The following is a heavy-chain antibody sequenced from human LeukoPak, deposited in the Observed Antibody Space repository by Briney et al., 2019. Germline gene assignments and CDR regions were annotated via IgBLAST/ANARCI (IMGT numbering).Heavy chain of an antibody. CDR2: IDYTGDT. J-gene: IGHJ6*03. D-gene: IGHD4-11*01. V-gene: IGHV4-39*01. Sequence: SETLSLTCTVSGGSINSTRYYWGWIRQPPGEGLEWIGSIDYTGDTHYNPSLRSRVTISVATSKNQFSLRMHSMTAADTSFYYCATGSMTTRYYYYFHMDVWGTGTTVTVSS. CDR1: GGSINSTRYY. CDR3: ATGSMTTRYYYYFHMDV.